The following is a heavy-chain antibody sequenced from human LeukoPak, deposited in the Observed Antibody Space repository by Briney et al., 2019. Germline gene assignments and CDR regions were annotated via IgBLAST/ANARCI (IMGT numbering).Heavy chain of an antibody. J-gene: IGHJ5*02. V-gene: IGHV4-4*02. Sequence: SETLSLTCAVSGGSISSSNWWSWVRQPPGKGLEWIGEIYHSGSTNYNPSLKSRVTISVDKSKNQFSLKLSSVTAADTAVYYCARDSMVAATVKWFDPWGQGTLVTVSS. CDR1: GGSISSSNW. CDR2: IYHSGST. CDR3: ARDSMVAATVKWFDP. D-gene: IGHD2-15*01.